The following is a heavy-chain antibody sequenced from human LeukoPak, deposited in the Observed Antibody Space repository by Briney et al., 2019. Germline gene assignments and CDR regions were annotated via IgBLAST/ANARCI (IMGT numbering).Heavy chain of an antibody. Sequence: GESLRLSCAASGFTFTNYAMAWVRQAPGKGLEWVSSISPKGDYIYYADSVKGRFTSSRDNSKNTLYLQMNSLRAEDTALYYCARQRDYNSGGAVASWFDSWGQEALVSVSS. CDR2: ISPKGDYI. D-gene: IGHD3-10*01. J-gene: IGHJ5*01. CDR1: GFTFTNYA. V-gene: IGHV3-23*01. CDR3: ARQRDYNSGGAVASWFDS.